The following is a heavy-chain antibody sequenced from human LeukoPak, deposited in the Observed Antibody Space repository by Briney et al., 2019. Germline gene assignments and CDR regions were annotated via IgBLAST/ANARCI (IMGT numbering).Heavy chain of an antibody. CDR3: ARAGVGATVTCFDY. Sequence: GGSLRLSCAASGFTFSSYSMNWVRQAPGKGLEWVSSISSSSSYIYYADSVKGRFTISRDNAKNSLYLQMNSLRAEDTAVYYCARAGVGATVTCFDYWGQGTLVTVSS. CDR2: ISSSSSYI. CDR1: GFTFSSYS. D-gene: IGHD4-11*01. V-gene: IGHV3-21*01. J-gene: IGHJ4*02.